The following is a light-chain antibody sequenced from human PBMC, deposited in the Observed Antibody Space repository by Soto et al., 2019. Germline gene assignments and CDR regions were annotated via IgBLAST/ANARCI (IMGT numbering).Light chain of an antibody. J-gene: IGLJ3*02. V-gene: IGLV2-23*02. Sequence: QSALTQPASVSGSPGQSITISCTGTSSDVGGYNYVSWYQHHPGKAPKLMIYDVSKRPSGVSNRFSGSKSGNTASLTISGLQAEDEADYYCCSYAGSSTSRVVFGGGTQLTVL. CDR3: CSYAGSSTSRVV. CDR2: DVS. CDR1: SSDVGGYNY.